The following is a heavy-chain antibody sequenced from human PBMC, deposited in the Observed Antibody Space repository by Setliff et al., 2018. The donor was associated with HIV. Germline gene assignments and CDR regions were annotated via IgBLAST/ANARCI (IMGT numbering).Heavy chain of an antibody. V-gene: IGHV4-38-2*01. Sequence: SETLSLTCAVSGFSISNGYYWGWIRQPPGKGLEWIGSIHHSGSTYYNPSLKSRITMSVDTFKKQFSLKLTSVTAADTATYYCARTRGAYEYVSEWFDPWGQGTLVTVS. CDR1: GFSISNGYY. CDR2: IHHSGST. D-gene: IGHD3-10*02. J-gene: IGHJ5*02. CDR3: ARTRGAYEYVSEWFDP.